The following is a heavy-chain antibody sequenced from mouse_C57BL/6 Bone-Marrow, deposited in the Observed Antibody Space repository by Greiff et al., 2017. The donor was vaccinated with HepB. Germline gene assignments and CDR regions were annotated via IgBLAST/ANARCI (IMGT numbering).Heavy chain of an antibody. Sequence: QVQLQQPGAELVKPGASVKMSCKASGYTFTSYWITWVKQRPGQGLEWIGDIYPGSGSTNYNEKFKSKATLTVDTSSSTAYMQLSSLTSEDSAVYYCAREGVTTVVVDVWGTGTTVTVSS. D-gene: IGHD1-1*01. CDR3: AREGVTTVVVDV. CDR2: IYPGSGST. CDR1: GYTFTSYW. V-gene: IGHV1-55*01. J-gene: IGHJ1*03.